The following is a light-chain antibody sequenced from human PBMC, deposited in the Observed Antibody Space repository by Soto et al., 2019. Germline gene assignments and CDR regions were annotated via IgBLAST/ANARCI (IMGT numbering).Light chain of an antibody. V-gene: IGLV4-69*01. J-gene: IGLJ3*02. CDR2: LNSDGSH. Sequence: QLVLTQSPSASASLGASVKLTCTLSSGHSNYAIAWHQQQPEKGPRYLMKLNSDGSHSKGDGISDRFSGSSSGAERYLTISSLQSEDEADYYCQTWGTGPWVFGGGTKVTVL. CDR1: SGHSNYA. CDR3: QTWGTGPWV.